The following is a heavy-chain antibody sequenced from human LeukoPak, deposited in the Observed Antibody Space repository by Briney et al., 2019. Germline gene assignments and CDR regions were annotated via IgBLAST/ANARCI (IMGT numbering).Heavy chain of an antibody. D-gene: IGHD1-26*01. CDR1: GFTFSSYE. CDR2: ISSSGSTI. CDR3: ASSRIVGAAVDY. V-gene: IGHV3-48*03. J-gene: IGHJ4*02. Sequence: PGGSLRLSCAASGFTFSSYEMNWVRQAPGKGMEWVSYISSSGSTIYYADSVKGRFTISRDNAKNSLYLQMNSLRAEDTAVYYCASSRIVGAAVDYWGQGTLVTVSS.